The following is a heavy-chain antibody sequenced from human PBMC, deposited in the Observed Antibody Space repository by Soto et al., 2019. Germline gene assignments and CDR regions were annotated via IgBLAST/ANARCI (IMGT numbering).Heavy chain of an antibody. CDR2: ISSSSRTI. CDR1: GFTFSSYS. D-gene: IGHD2-15*01. CDR3: ARDKGRSPLDY. J-gene: IGHJ4*02. Sequence: LGGSLRLSCAASGFTFSSYSMNWARQAPGKGLEWISYISSSSRTIYYPDSVKGRFTISRDNAKNSLYLQMNSLRAEDTAVYYCARDKGRSPLDYWGQGTLVTVSS. V-gene: IGHV3-48*01.